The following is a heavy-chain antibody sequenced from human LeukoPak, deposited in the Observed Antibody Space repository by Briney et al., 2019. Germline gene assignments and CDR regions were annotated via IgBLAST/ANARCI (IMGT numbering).Heavy chain of an antibody. D-gene: IGHD6-13*01. J-gene: IGHJ4*02. V-gene: IGHV3-74*01. Sequence: GGSLRLSCAASGFTFSSYWVHWVRQAPGKGLVWVSRINSDESSTSYAGSVKGRFTISRDSAKNTLYLQMNSLRAEDTAVYYCARGQQQLGSSNFDYWGQGTLVTVSS. CDR2: INSDESST. CDR1: GFTFSSYW. CDR3: ARGQQQLGSSNFDY.